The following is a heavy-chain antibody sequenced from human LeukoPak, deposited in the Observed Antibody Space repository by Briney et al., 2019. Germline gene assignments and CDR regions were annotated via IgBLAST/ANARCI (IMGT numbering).Heavy chain of an antibody. CDR2: INHSGST. J-gene: IGHJ6*03. CDR3: ARDTWIQPFYYYYYMDV. V-gene: IGHV4-34*01. Sequence: TSETLSLTCAVYGGSFSGYYWSWIRRPPGKGLEWIGEINHSGSTNYNPSLKSRVTISVDTSKNQFSLKLSSVTAADTAVYYCARDTWIQPFYYYYYMDVWGKGTTVTVSS. CDR1: GGSFSGYY. D-gene: IGHD5-18*01.